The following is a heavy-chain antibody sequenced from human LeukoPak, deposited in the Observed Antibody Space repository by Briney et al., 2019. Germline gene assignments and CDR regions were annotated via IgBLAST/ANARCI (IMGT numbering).Heavy chain of an antibody. J-gene: IGHJ6*02. CDR1: GGSINNFY. CDR2: IYTTGDT. V-gene: IGHV4-4*07. CDR3: AKESRVRGVSIRESHYHYYYGMDV. D-gene: IGHD3-10*01. Sequence: SETLSLTCSVSGGSINNFYWTWIRQSAGKGLGWIGRIYTTGDTNYNPSLKSRVTLSIDTFKNQFSLKLNSVTAADTALYFCAKESRVRGVSIRESHYHYYYGMDVWGRGTTVTVSS.